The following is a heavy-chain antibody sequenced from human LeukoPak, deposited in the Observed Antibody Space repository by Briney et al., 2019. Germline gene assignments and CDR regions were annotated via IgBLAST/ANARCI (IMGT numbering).Heavy chain of an antibody. V-gene: IGHV3-23*01. CDR3: AKVRGTIRGAFDI. D-gene: IGHD3-3*01. Sequence: GGSLRLSCAASGFTFSGYSMNWVRQAPGKGLEWVSGVSGSGDSTYYADSVKGRFTISRDNSKNTLYLQMNSLRAEDTAVYYCAKVRGTIRGAFDIWGQGTMVTVSS. J-gene: IGHJ3*02. CDR2: VSGSGDST. CDR1: GFTFSGYS.